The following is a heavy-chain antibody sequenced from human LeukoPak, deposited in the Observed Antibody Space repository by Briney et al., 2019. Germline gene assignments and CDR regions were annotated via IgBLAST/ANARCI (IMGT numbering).Heavy chain of an antibody. CDR3: AKDAATYYDSSGYYFGYFDY. CDR1: GFTFSSYA. J-gene: IGHJ4*02. CDR2: ISGSGGST. D-gene: IGHD3-22*01. V-gene: IGHV3-23*01. Sequence: GGSLRLSCAASGFTFSSYAMSWVRQAPGKGLEWVSAISGSGGSTYYADSVKGRFTISRDNSKNTLYLQMNSLRAEDTAVYYCAKDAATYYDSSGYYFGYFDYWGQGTLVTVSS.